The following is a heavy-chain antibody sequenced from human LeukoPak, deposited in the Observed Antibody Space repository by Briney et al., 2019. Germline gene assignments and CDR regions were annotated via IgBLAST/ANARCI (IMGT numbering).Heavy chain of an antibody. D-gene: IGHD2-15*01. Sequence: GGSLRLSCAASGFTFSSYAMSWVRQAPGKGLEWVSAISGSGGSTYYADSVKGRFTISRDNSKNTLYLQMNGLRAEDTAVYYCAKVEPRDIVVVVAANNWFDPWGQGTLVTVSS. J-gene: IGHJ5*02. CDR2: ISGSGGST. CDR3: AKVEPRDIVVVVAANNWFDP. V-gene: IGHV3-23*01. CDR1: GFTFSSYA.